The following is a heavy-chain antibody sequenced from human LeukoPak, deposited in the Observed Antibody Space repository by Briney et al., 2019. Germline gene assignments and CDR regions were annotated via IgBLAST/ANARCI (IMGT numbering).Heavy chain of an antibody. J-gene: IGHJ3*02. D-gene: IGHD3-10*01. CDR2: IKQDGSEK. CDR1: GFTFSSYW. Sequence: GGSLRLSCAASGFTFSSYWMSWVRQAPEKGLEWVANIKQDGSEKYYVDSVKGRFTISRDNAKNSLYLQMNSLRAEDTAVYYCARDYYGSGRPDDAFDIWGQGTMVTVSS. CDR3: ARDYYGSGRPDDAFDI. V-gene: IGHV3-7*01.